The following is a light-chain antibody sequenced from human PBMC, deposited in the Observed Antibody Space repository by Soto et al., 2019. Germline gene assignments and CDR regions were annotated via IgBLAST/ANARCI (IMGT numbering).Light chain of an antibody. Sequence: QAASVSGSPGQSITISCTGNSSDVGGYNYVSWYQQHPGKAPKLMIYEVSNRPSGVSNRFSGSKSGNTASLTISGLQAEDEADYYCSSYTSSSTLDVFGTGTKVTVL. CDR1: SSDVGGYNY. V-gene: IGLV2-14*01. CDR2: EVS. J-gene: IGLJ1*01. CDR3: SSYTSSSTLDV.